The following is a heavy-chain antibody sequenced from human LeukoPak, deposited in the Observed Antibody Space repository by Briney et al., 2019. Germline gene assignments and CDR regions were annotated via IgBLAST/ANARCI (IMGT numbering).Heavy chain of an antibody. CDR2: IKQDGSEK. CDR3: ARVGYSYGYFFDY. V-gene: IGHV3-7*01. CDR1: GFTFSSYW. D-gene: IGHD5-18*01. J-gene: IGHJ4*02. Sequence: GGSLRLSCAASGFTFSSYWMSWVRQAPGKGLEWVANIKQDGSEKYYVDSVKGRFTISRDNAKNSLYLQMNSLIAEDTAVYYCARVGYSYGYFFDYWGQGTLVTVSS.